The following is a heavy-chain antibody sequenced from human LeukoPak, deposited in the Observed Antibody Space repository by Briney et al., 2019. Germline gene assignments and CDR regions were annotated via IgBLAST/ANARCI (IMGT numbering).Heavy chain of an antibody. Sequence: PSETLSLTCTVSGGSTSSYYWSWIRQPPGKGLEWLGYIYNSRDTNYNPSLKSRVTFSADTSKNQFSLKLSSVTAADTAVYYCARKGPIAATGPDYWGQGTLVTVSS. J-gene: IGHJ4*02. CDR3: ARKGPIAATGPDY. CDR1: GGSTSSYY. V-gene: IGHV4-59*01. CDR2: IYNSRDT. D-gene: IGHD6-13*01.